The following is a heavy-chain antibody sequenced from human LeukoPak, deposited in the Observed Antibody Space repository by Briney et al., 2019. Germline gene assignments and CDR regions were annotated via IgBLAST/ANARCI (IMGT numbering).Heavy chain of an antibody. J-gene: IGHJ5*02. Sequence: GASVKVSCKASGYTFTGYYMHWVRQAPGQGLEWMGWINPNSGGTNYAQKFQGRVTMTRDTSISTAYMELSRLRSDDTAVYYCARGYCSGGSCYHNWFDPWGQGTLVAVSS. CDR1: GYTFTGYY. D-gene: IGHD2-15*01. CDR3: ARGYCSGGSCYHNWFDP. V-gene: IGHV1-2*02. CDR2: INPNSGGT.